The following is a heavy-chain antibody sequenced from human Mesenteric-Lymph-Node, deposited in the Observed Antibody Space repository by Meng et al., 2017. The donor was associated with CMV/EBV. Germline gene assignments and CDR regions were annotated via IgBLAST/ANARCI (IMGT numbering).Heavy chain of an antibody. J-gene: IGHJ4*02. CDR3: ARHQRWLKSEGGFNY. Sequence: QLQPGGGVRLKPSDTLSPTCPGVGGSSSGYYWSWIRQPPRKGLKWIGEINHSGSTNYNPSLKSRVTISVDTSKNQFSLKLSSVTAADTAVYYCARHQRWLKSEGGFNYWGQGTLVTVSS. CDR1: GGSSSGYY. CDR2: INHSGST. D-gene: IGHD4-23*01. V-gene: IGHV4-34*01.